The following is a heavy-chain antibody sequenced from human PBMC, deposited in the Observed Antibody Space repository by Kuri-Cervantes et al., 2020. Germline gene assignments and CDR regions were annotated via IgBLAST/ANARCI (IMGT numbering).Heavy chain of an antibody. D-gene: IGHD3-16*02. Sequence: GGSLRLSCAASGFTFSSYAMHWVRQAPGKGLEWVAVISYDGGNKYYADSVKGRFTISRDNSKNTLYLQMNSLRAEDTAVYYCAREGYYDYIWGSYRYFNYWYFDLWGRGTLVTVSS. V-gene: IGHV3-30*01. J-gene: IGHJ2*01. CDR1: GFTFSSYA. CDR3: AREGYYDYIWGSYRYFNYWYFDL. CDR2: ISYDGGNK.